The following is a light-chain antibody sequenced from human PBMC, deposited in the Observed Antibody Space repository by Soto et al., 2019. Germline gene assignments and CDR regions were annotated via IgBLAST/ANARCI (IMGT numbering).Light chain of an antibody. V-gene: IGKV3-20*01. CDR2: GAS. J-gene: IGKJ2*01. Sequence: EIVLTQSPGTLSLSPGERATLSCRASQSVSSSYLAWYQQKPGQAPRLLIYGASSRGTGIPDRFSGSGSGTDLTLTISRLEPEDFAVYYCQQYGSSPRYTFGQGTKLEIK. CDR3: QQYGSSPRYT. CDR1: QSVSSSY.